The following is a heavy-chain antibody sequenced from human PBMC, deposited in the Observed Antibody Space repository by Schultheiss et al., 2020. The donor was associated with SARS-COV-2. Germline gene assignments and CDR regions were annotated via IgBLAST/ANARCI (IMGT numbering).Heavy chain of an antibody. CDR1: GFTVSSNY. CDR2: IYSCGST. J-gene: IGHJ4*02. V-gene: IGHV3-66*03. CDR3: ARDSRRGGFDY. Sequence: GESLKISCAASGFTVSSNYMSWVRQAPGKGLEWVSVIYSCGSTYYADSVKGRFTISRDNSKNTLYLQMNSLRAEDTAVYYCARDSRRGGFDYWGQGTLVTVSS. D-gene: IGHD3-16*01.